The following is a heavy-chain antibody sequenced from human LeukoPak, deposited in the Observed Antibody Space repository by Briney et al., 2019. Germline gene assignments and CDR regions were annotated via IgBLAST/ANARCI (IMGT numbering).Heavy chain of an antibody. Sequence: SVKVSCKASGGTFISYAISWVRQAPGQGLEWMGGIIPIFGTANYAQKFQGRVTITADESTSTAYMELSSLRSEDTAVYYCARNRDGYNYLWFDPWGQGTLVTVSS. CDR3: ARNRDGYNYLWFDP. CDR1: GGTFISYA. V-gene: IGHV1-69*13. D-gene: IGHD5-24*01. CDR2: IIPIFGTA. J-gene: IGHJ5*02.